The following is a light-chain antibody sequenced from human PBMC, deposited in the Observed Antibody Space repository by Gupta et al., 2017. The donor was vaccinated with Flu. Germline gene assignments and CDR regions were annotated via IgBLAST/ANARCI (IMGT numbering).Light chain of an antibody. CDR3: QQYDYSPIT. CDR1: QSVTSNY. CDR2: GAF. J-gene: IGKJ5*01. Sequence: EIVLTQSPGTLSLSPGERATLSCRASQSVTSNYLVWYQQKPGQAPRLLIYGAFNRATGIPDRFSGSGSGADFTLTISRLEPEDFAVYYCQQYDYSPITFGQGTRLEIK. V-gene: IGKV3-20*01.